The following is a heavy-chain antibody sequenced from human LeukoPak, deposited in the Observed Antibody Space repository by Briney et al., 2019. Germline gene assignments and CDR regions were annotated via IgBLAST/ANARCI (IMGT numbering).Heavy chain of an antibody. CDR3: AKDYKCGDDYWDFDY. D-gene: IGHD2-21*02. V-gene: IGHV3-23*01. CDR2: ITGGRST. Sequence: GGSLRLSCAVSGFTFSIYAMSWVRQAPGKGLEWVSGITGGRSTYYADSVKGRFTISRDNSKNTMSMEMNSLRVEDTAVYYCAKDYKCGDDYWDFDYWGQGTLVTVSS. CDR1: GFTFSIYA. J-gene: IGHJ4*02.